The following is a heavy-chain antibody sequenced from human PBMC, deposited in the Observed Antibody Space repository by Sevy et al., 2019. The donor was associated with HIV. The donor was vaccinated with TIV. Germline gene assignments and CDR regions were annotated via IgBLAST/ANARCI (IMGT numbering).Heavy chain of an antibody. D-gene: IGHD6-19*01. CDR2: LNTNTGNT. CDR3: GGGSGWYLRYGMDV. V-gene: IGHV1-8*02. CDR1: GFTFASYD. Sequence: ASVKVSCKASGFTFASYDIYWVRQATGQGLEWMGWLNTNTGNTGFAQKFQGRVTMTRNTSITTAYLELSNLRSEDTAEYYCGGGSGWYLRYGMDVWGQGTTVTVSS. J-gene: IGHJ6*02.